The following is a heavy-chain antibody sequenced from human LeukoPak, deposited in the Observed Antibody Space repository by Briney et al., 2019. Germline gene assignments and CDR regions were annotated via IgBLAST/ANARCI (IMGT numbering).Heavy chain of an antibody. J-gene: IGHJ6*03. Sequence: PGRSLRLSCAASGFTFDDYAMHWVRQAPGKGLEWVSGISWNSGSIGYADSVKGRFTISRDNAKNSLYLQMNSLRAEDTAVYYCARTFYSYGAQESYYMDVWGKGTTVTVSS. CDR2: ISWNSGSI. V-gene: IGHV3-9*01. D-gene: IGHD5-18*01. CDR1: GFTFDDYA. CDR3: ARTFYSYGAQESYYMDV.